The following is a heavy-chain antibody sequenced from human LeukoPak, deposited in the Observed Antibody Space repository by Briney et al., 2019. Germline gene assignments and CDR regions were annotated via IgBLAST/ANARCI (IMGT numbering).Heavy chain of an antibody. CDR1: GFPFSTYW. CDR2: IKQDGSEK. V-gene: IGHV3-7*01. D-gene: IGHD4-23*01. CDR3: ARDSAGNDY. J-gene: IGHJ4*02. Sequence: GGPVSLSCAASGFPFSTYWMSCVRQAPGRGREWVANIKQDGSEKYYADSVNGRFTITRDNAKNSLYLQMNSLRAEQTAMYYCARDSAGNDYWGQGTLVTVSS.